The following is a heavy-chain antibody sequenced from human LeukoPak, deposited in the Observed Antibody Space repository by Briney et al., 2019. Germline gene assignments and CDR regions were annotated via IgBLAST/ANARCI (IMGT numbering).Heavy chain of an antibody. CDR2: IYTSGST. Sequence: PSETLSLTCTVSGGSISSYYWSWIRQPAGKGLEWIGRIYTSGSTNYNPSLKSRVTMSVDTSKNQFSLKLSSVTAADTAVYYCARDYGDYPRDYFDYWGQGTLVIVSS. CDR3: ARDYGDYPRDYFDY. D-gene: IGHD4-17*01. V-gene: IGHV4-4*07. J-gene: IGHJ4*02. CDR1: GGSISSYY.